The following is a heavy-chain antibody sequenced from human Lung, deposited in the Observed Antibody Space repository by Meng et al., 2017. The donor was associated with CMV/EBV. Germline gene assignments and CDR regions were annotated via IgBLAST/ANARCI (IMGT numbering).Heavy chain of an antibody. J-gene: IGHJ2*01. D-gene: IGHD3-3*01. CDR1: RFPFSTYS. V-gene: IGHV3-21*01. Sequence: GESLKISCAASRFPFSTYSMNWVRQAPGKGLEWVSSISSSSTYIYYADSVKGRFTISRDNAKNSLYLQMNSLRAEETAVYYCARDRGNDFWRAKGYFDRGGRVTLSTVSS. CDR2: ISSSSTYI. CDR3: ARDRGNDFWRAKGYFDR.